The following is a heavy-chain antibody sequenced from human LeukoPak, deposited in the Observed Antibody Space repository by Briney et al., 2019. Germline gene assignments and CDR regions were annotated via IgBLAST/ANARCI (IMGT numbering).Heavy chain of an antibody. V-gene: IGHV3-53*01. CDR3: AISGLWFGEFRGFGY. CDR1: GFTVSNNY. J-gene: IGHJ4*02. D-gene: IGHD3-10*01. Sequence: PGGSVRLSCAASGFTVSNNYMNWVRQAPGKGLEWVSVIFSGGPTYYSESVKGRFTISRDTSTNATQYQQNSILTEDTAVYYCAISGLWFGEFRGFGYWGQGTLVTVSS. CDR2: IFSGGPT.